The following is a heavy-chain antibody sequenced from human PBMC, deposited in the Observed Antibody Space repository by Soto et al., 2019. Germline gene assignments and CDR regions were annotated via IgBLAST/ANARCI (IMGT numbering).Heavy chain of an antibody. V-gene: IGHV1-2*04. CDR3: AREVRYYYDSSGYFLYFDY. J-gene: IGHJ4*02. Sequence: ASVKVSCKASGDTFTGYYMHWVRQAPGQGLEWMGWINPNSGGTNYAQKFQGWVTMTRDTSISTAYMELSRLRSDDTAVYYCAREVRYYYDSSGYFLYFDYWGQGTLVTVSS. CDR1: GDTFTGYY. D-gene: IGHD3-22*01. CDR2: INPNSGGT.